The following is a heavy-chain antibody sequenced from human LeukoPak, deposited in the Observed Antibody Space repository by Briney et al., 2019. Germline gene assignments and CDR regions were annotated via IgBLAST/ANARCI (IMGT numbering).Heavy chain of an antibody. V-gene: IGHV1-46*01. D-gene: IGHD3-10*01. CDR2: INPSGGST. CDR3: ARGSPSGRGLARPTPFDY. J-gene: IGHJ4*02. Sequence: ASVKVSCKASGYTFSDYYMHWVRQAPGQGLEWMGIINPSGGSTSYAQKFQGRVTMTRDTSTSTVYMELSSLRSEDTAVYYCARGSPSGRGLARPTPFDYWGQGTLVTVSS. CDR1: GYTFSDYY.